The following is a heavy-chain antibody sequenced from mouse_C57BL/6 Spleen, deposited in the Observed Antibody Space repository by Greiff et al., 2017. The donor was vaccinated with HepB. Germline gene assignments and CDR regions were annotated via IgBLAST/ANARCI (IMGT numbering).Heavy chain of an antibody. V-gene: IGHV1-55*01. CDR1: GYTFTSYW. J-gene: IGHJ2*01. Sequence: QVHVKQPGAELVKPGASVKMSCKASGYTFTSYWITWVKQRPGQGLEWIGDIYPGSGSTNYNEKFKSKATLTVDTSSSTAYMQLSSLTSEDSAVYYCARSLTTVVVDYWGQGTTLTVSS. CDR3: ARSLTTVVVDY. CDR2: IYPGSGST. D-gene: IGHD1-1*01.